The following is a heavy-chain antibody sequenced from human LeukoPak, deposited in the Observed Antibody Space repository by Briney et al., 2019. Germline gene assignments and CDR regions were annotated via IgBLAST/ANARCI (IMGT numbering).Heavy chain of an antibody. CDR3: ARDNYGSGSPFDY. CDR1: GFTFSSYA. D-gene: IGHD3-10*01. CDR2: ISSNGGST. V-gene: IGHV3-64*01. J-gene: IGHJ4*02. Sequence: GGSLRLSCAVSGFTFSSYAMHWVRQAPGKGLEYVSAISSNGGSTYYANSVKGRFTISRDNSKNTLYLQMGSLRAEDMAVYYCARDNYGSGSPFDYWGQGTLVTVSS.